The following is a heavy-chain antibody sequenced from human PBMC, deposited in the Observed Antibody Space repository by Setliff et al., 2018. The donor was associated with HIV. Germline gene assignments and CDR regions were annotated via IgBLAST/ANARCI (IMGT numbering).Heavy chain of an antibody. J-gene: IGHJ6*02. V-gene: IGHV4-61*02. CDR3: ARGGYYYYFGVDV. Sequence: SETLSLTCIVSGGSISSETFSWNWIRQPAGKGLEWIGRIYTGGSTDYNPSLKSRVTMSVDTSKNQFSLKLSSVTAADTAVYYCARGGYYYYFGVDVWGQGTTVTVSS. D-gene: IGHD3-16*01. CDR2: IYTGGST. CDR1: GGSISSETFS.